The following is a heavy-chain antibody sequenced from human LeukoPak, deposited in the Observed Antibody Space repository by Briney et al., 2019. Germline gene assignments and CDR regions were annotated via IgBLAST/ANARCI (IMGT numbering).Heavy chain of an antibody. CDR2: IIPIFGTA. CDR1: GGIFSSYA. D-gene: IGHD2-2*03. J-gene: IGHJ6*02. V-gene: IGHV1-69*13. Sequence: ASVKVSCKASGGIFSSYAISWVRQAPGQGLEWMGGIIPIFGTANYAQKFQGRVTITADESTSTAYMELSSLRSEDTAVYYCARDLRMDARGMDVWGQGTTVTVSS. CDR3: ARDLRMDARGMDV.